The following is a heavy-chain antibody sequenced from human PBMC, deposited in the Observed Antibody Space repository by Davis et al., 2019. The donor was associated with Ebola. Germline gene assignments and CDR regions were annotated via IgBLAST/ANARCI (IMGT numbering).Heavy chain of an antibody. CDR3: ARDVGTTADY. Sequence: ASVKVSCKASGYTFTSYYMHWVRQAPGQGLEWMGWINPHNNNTNYGQNVQGRVTMTTDTSTSTAYMELSSLRSEDTAVYYCARDVGTTADYWGQGTLVTVSS. V-gene: IGHV1/OR15-2*02. J-gene: IGHJ4*02. CDR2: INPHNNNT. D-gene: IGHD4-17*01. CDR1: GYTFTSYY.